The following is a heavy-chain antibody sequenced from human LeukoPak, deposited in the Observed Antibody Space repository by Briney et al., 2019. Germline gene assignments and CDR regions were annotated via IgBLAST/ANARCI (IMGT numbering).Heavy chain of an antibody. V-gene: IGHV4-39*01. Sequence: SETLSLTCTVSGGSISSSNYYWGWIRQPPGKGLEWIGSIYYSGSTYYNPSLKSRVTISVDTSKNQFSLKLSSVTAADTAVYYCARLAPGYSSGWYVAPHYYYYYMDVWGKGTTVTVSS. CDR3: ARLAPGYSSGWYVAPHYYYYYMDV. J-gene: IGHJ6*03. CDR2: IYYSGST. CDR1: GGSISSSNYY. D-gene: IGHD6-19*01.